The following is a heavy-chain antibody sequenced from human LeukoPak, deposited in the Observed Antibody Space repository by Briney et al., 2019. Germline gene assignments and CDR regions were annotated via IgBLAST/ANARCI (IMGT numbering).Heavy chain of an antibody. Sequence: GGSLRLSCAASGLTFSSYWMSWVRQAPGKGLEWVANINEEGSEKYYVDSVEGRFTISRDNAKNSLYLQMNSLRAEDTAVYFCATDPPPRGTYFQYWGQGTLVTVSS. CDR1: GLTFSSYW. V-gene: IGHV3-7*01. CDR2: INEEGSEK. J-gene: IGHJ1*01. CDR3: ATDPPPRGTYFQY.